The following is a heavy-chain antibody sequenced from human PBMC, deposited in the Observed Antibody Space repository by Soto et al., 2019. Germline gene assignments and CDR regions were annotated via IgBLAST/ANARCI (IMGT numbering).Heavy chain of an antibody. D-gene: IGHD3-3*01. CDR2: MNPNSGNT. CDR1: GYTFTSYD. V-gene: IGHV1-8*01. CDR3: ARVRDFWSGSLSLLNY. Sequence: GPSVKVSCKASGYTFTSYDINWVRQATGQGLEWMGWMNPNSGNTGYAQKFQGRVTMTRNTSISTAYMELSSLRSEDTAVYYCARVRDFWSGSLSLLNYWGQGTLVTVSS. J-gene: IGHJ4*02.